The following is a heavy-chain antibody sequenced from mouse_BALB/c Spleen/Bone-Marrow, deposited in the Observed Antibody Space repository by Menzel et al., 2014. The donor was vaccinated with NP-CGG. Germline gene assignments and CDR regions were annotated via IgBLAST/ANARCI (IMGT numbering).Heavy chain of an antibody. V-gene: IGHV5-4*02. CDR3: ARAGDDERKGGCDN. J-gene: IGHJ3*01. CDR1: GFTFRDYY. CDR2: IRDGGSYT. Sequence: EVHLVESGGGLVKPGGSLKLSCAASGFTFRDYYMYWVRHTPYKRLEWVSTIRDGGSYTYYPDIVKGRFTISRGNDKNDLYLQMSSLKYEDTVMYYCARAGDDERKGGCDNWGQGTLSTVSA.